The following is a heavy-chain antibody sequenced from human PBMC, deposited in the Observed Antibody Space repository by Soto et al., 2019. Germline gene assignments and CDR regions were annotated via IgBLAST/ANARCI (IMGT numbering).Heavy chain of an antibody. CDR2: LIPILGTA. D-gene: IGHD2-21*02. V-gene: IGHV1-69*12. J-gene: IGHJ4*02. Sequence: QVQLVQSGAEVKQPGSSVRVSCKTSGGTFRSYAFSWVRQAPGQGLEWMGGLIPILGTANYAQKLQGRLAINADESTSTAYMELSSLRSEDTAVYYCARSDYCGGDCYAFLDYWGQGTLVTVPS. CDR3: ARSDYCGGDCYAFLDY. CDR1: GGTFRSYA.